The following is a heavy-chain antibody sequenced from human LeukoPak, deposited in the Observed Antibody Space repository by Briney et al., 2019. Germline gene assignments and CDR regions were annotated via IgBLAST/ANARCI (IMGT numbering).Heavy chain of an antibody. CDR3: ARDRIAISI. CDR2: IYYSGST. Sequence: SETLSLTCTVSGGSISSYYWSWIRQPPGKGLEWIGYIYYSGSTNYNPSLKSRVTISVDTSKNQFSLKLSSVTAADTAVYYCARDRIAISIWGQGTLATVSS. J-gene: IGHJ4*02. D-gene: IGHD3-3*01. CDR1: GGSISSYY. V-gene: IGHV4-59*01.